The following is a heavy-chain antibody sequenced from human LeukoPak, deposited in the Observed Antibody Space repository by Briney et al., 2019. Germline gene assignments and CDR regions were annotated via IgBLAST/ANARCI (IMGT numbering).Heavy chain of an antibody. D-gene: IGHD5-12*01. CDR3: ARARREMATIGRGLGY. Sequence: SETLSLTCTVSGGSISSYYWSWIRQPPGKGLEWIAYISDIGSINYNPSLKSRVTISLDTSKNQFSLKLSSVTAADTAVYYCARARREMATIGRGLGYWGQGTLVTVSS. V-gene: IGHV4-59*12. CDR1: GGSISSYY. J-gene: IGHJ4*02. CDR2: ISDIGSI.